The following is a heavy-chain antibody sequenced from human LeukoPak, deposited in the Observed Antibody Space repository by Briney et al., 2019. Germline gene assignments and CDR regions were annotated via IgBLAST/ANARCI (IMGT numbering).Heavy chain of an antibody. CDR1: GFTFSSYT. V-gene: IGHV3-21*01. CDR2: ISGSSNYI. J-gene: IGHJ6*03. CDR3: ARDGTPDRYYYHYMDV. Sequence: GGSLRLSCATSGFTFSSYTMNWVRQAPGKGLEWVSSISGSSNYIYYADSVKGRFTISRDNAKNSLYLQMNSLRAEDTAVYYCARDGTPDRYYYHYMDVWGKGTTVTISS. D-gene: IGHD1-26*01.